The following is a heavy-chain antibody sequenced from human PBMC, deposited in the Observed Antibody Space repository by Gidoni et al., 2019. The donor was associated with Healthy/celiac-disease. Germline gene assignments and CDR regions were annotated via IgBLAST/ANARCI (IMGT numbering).Heavy chain of an antibody. CDR2: ISWNSGRM. D-gene: IGHD1-1*01. CDR1: GFTFDDYA. CDR3: AKTYTSSPTGAYYFDY. V-gene: IGHV3-9*01. J-gene: IGHJ4*02. Sequence: EVQLVESGGGLVQPGRSLRLSCAASGFTFDDYAIHWVRQTPGKGLEWVSGISWNSGRMAYADSVRGRFTISRDNAKNSRYLQMNSLRTEDTALYYCAKTYTSSPTGAYYFDYWGQGTLVTVSS.